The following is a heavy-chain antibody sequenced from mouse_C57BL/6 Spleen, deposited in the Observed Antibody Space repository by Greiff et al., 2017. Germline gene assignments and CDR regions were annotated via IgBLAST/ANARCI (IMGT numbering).Heavy chain of an antibody. CDR2: IYPGDGDT. CDR3: ASGDPYAMDY. CDR1: GYAFSSSW. J-gene: IGHJ4*01. D-gene: IGHD3-3*01. Sequence: QVQLQQSGPELVKPGASVKISCKASGYAFSSSWMNWVKQRPGKGLEWIGRIYPGDGDTNYNGKCKGKATLTADKSSSIAYMQLSSLTSEDSAVYFWASGDPYAMDYWGQGTSVTVSS. V-gene: IGHV1-82*01.